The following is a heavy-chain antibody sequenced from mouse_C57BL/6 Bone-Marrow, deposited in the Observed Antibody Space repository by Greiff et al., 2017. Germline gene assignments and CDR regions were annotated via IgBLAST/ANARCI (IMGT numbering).Heavy chain of an antibody. Sequence: QVHVKQPGAELVKPGASVKMSCKASGYTFTSYWITWVKQRPGQGLEWIGDIYPGSGSTNDNEKFKSKATLTVDTSSSTAYMQLSSLTSEDSAVYYCARESIYYGNYVGFAYWGQGTLVTVSA. CDR2: IYPGSGST. D-gene: IGHD2-1*01. V-gene: IGHV1-55*01. CDR1: GYTFTSYW. J-gene: IGHJ3*01. CDR3: ARESIYYGNYVGFAY.